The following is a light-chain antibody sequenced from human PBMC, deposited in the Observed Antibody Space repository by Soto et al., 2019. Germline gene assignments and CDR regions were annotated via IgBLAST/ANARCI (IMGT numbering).Light chain of an antibody. Sequence: EIVMTQSPATLSFSPGERATLSCRASQSVNSNLAWYQQKPGQAPRLLIYGASSRATGIPDRFSGSGSGTDFTLTISRLEPEDFAVYYCQQYGSSPRTFGQGTKVDIK. CDR2: GAS. CDR1: QSVNSN. CDR3: QQYGSSPRT. J-gene: IGKJ1*01. V-gene: IGKV3-20*01.